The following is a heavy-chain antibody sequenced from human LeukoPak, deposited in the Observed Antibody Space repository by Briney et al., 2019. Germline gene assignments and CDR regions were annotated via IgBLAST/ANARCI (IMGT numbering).Heavy chain of an antibody. CDR3: ARAPERIAVAGTYFDY. D-gene: IGHD6-19*01. V-gene: IGHV3-74*01. Sequence: GGSLRLSCAASGFTFSSYWMHWVRQAPGKGLVWVSRINSDGSSTSYADSVKGRFTISRDNAKNTLYLQMNSLRAEDTAVYYCARAPERIAVAGTYFDYWGQGTLVTVSS. CDR2: INSDGSST. CDR1: GFTFSSYW. J-gene: IGHJ4*02.